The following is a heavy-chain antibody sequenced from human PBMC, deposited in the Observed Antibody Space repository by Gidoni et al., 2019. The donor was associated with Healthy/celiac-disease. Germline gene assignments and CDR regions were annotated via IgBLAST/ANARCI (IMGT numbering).Heavy chain of an antibody. CDR1: GFTFRSYA. CDR2: ISSSGSTI. D-gene: IGHD2-15*01. V-gene: IGHV3-48*03. J-gene: IGHJ6*02. Sequence: EVQLVESGGGLVQPGGSLRLSCAASGFTFRSYAMNWVRQAPGKGLEWVSYISSSGSTIYYADSVKGRFTISRDNAKNSLYLQMNSLRAEDTAVYYCARAFSSGGSPWGYYGMDVWGQGTTVTVSS. CDR3: ARAFSSGGSPWGYYGMDV.